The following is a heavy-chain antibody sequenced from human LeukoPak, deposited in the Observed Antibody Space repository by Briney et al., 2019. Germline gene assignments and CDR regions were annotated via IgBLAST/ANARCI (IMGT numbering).Heavy chain of an antibody. CDR2: INPSGGST. CDR3: ARDPPSWRELGREAFDI. Sequence: ASVKVSCKASGYTFTSYYMHWVRQAPGQGLEWMGIINPSGGSTSYAQKFQGRVTMTRDTSTSTVYMELSSLRSEDTAVYYCARDPPSWRELGREAFDIWGQGTMVTVSS. V-gene: IGHV1-46*01. J-gene: IGHJ3*02. CDR1: GYTFTSYY. D-gene: IGHD1-26*01.